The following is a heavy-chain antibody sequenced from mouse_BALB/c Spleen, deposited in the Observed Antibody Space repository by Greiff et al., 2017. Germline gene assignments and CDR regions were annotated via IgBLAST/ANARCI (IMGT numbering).Heavy chain of an antibody. CDR3: ARHPVVATDYAMDY. J-gene: IGHJ4*01. CDR2: ISNGGGST. Sequence: EVMLVESGGGLVQPGGSLKLSCAASGFTFSSYTMSWVRQTPEKRLEWVAYISNGGGSTYYPDTVKGRFTISRDNAKNTLYLQMSSLKSEDTAMYYCARHPVVATDYAMDYWGQGTSVTVSS. D-gene: IGHD1-1*01. CDR1: GFTFSSYT. V-gene: IGHV5-12-2*01.